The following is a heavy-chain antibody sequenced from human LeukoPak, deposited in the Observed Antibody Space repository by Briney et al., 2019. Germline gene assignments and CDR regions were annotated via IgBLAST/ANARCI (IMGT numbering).Heavy chain of an antibody. V-gene: IGHV4-34*01. CDR2: INHSGNT. CDR1: GGSFSGYY. J-gene: IGHJ4*02. CDR3: ASLDSREGGFDY. Sequence: SETLSLTCAVYGGSFSGYYWSWIRQPPGKGLEWIGEINHSGNTNYNPSLKSRVTISVDTSKNQFSLKLSSVTAADTAVYYCASLDSREGGFDYWGQGTLVTVSS. D-gene: IGHD3-22*01.